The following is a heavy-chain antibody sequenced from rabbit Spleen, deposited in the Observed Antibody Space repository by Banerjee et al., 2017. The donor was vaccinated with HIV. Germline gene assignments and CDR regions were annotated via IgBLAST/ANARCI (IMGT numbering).Heavy chain of an antibody. V-gene: IGHV1S45*01. J-gene: IGHJ4*01. Sequence: QEQLVESGGGLVQPGGSLKLSCKASGFDFSRYGVSWVRQAPGKGLEWIACINTATGKPVYATWAKGRFTISTTSSTTVTLQMTSLTAADTATYFCARDLAGAIGWNFYLWGPGTLVTVS. D-gene: IGHD4-1*01. CDR3: ARDLAGAIGWNFYL. CDR2: INTATGKP. CDR1: GFDFSRYG.